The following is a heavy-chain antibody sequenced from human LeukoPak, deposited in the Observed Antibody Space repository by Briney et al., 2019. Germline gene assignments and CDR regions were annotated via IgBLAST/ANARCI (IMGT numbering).Heavy chain of an antibody. J-gene: IGHJ3*02. CDR1: GGSISSYY. V-gene: IGHV4-59*08. Sequence: SETLSLTCTVSGGSISSYYWSWIRQPPGKGLEWIGYIYYSGSTNYNPSLKSRVPISVDTSKNQFSLKLSSVTAADTAVYYCARLAYYYDSSGYRRLDAFDIWGQGTMVTVSS. D-gene: IGHD3-22*01. CDR3: ARLAYYYDSSGYRRLDAFDI. CDR2: IYYSGST.